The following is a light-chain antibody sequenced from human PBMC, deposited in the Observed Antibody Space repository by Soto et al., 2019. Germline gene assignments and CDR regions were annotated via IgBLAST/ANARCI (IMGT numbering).Light chain of an antibody. CDR1: QSVSSY. Sequence: EIVLTQSPATLSLSPGERATLSCRASQSVSSYLAWYQQKPGQAPRLLIYDASNRATGIPARFSGSGSGTDFTLTISSLEPEDVAVYYCQQRSNWPPWTFGQGTTVEIK. CDR3: QQRSNWPPWT. J-gene: IGKJ1*01. V-gene: IGKV3-11*01. CDR2: DAS.